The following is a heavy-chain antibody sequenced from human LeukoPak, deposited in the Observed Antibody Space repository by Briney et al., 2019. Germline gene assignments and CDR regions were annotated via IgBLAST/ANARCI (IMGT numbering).Heavy chain of an antibody. CDR1: GGTFSSYA. V-gene: IGHV1-69*13. CDR2: IIPIFGTA. J-gene: IGHJ6*02. Sequence: ASVKVSCKASGGTFSSYAISWVRQAPGQGLEWMGGIIPIFGTANYAQKFQGRVTITADESTSTAYMELSSLRSEDTAVYYCARDNSKLVRYYYYGMDVWGQGTTDTVSS. D-gene: IGHD6-13*01. CDR3: ARDNSKLVRYYYYGMDV.